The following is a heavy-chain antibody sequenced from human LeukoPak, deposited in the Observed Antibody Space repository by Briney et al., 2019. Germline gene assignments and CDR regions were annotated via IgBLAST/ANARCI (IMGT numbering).Heavy chain of an antibody. D-gene: IGHD3-10*01. Sequence: GGSLRLSCAASGFTFSSYSMNWVRQAPGKGLEWVSYISSSSSTIYYADSVKGRFTISRDSAMHSLYLQMNSLRDEDTAVYYCARDRSGSYLFDYWGQGTLVTVSS. CDR2: ISSSSSTI. V-gene: IGHV3-48*02. CDR1: GFTFSSYS. CDR3: ARDRSGSYLFDY. J-gene: IGHJ4*02.